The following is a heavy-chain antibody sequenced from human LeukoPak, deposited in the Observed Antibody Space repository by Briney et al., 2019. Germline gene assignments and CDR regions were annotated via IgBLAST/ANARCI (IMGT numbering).Heavy chain of an antibody. D-gene: IGHD3-3*02. V-gene: IGHV3-13*04. CDR1: GFTFSTYD. CDR2: IGKGGDT. Sequence: GGSLRLSCAASGFTFSTYDMHWVRQAAGKGLEWVSGIGKGGDTYYAGSVKGRFTTSRENAKRSVYLQMNNLRAGDTAVYYCARGALAFDYWGQGTLVTVSS. CDR3: ARGALAFDY. J-gene: IGHJ4*02.